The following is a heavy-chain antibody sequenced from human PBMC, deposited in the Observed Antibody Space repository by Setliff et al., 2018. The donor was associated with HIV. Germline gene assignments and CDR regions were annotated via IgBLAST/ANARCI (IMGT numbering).Heavy chain of an antibody. D-gene: IGHD2-21*01. CDR2: ISHNGSET. J-gene: IGHJ4*02. CDR1: EFTFSKYA. CDR3: AKRRVSNCGPGDY. Sequence: PGGSLRLSWTGSEFTFSKYAMSWARQAPGKGLEWVSGISHNGSETHYTDSLKGRFTISRDNSKNTLFLQMNSLRADDTAVYYCAKRRVSNCGPGDYWGKGTLVTVSS. V-gene: IGHV3-23*01.